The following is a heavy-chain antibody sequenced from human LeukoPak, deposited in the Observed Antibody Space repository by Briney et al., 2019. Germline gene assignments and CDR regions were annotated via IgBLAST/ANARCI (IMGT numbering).Heavy chain of an antibody. Sequence: GGSLRLSCAASGFTFSTYAMNWVRQAPGKGLEWVSAISGSGGSSYYADSVKGRFTISRDNAKNSLYLQMNSLRAEDTAVYYCARDVSELLWFGELLPWFDPWGQGTLVTVSS. CDR1: GFTFSTYA. J-gene: IGHJ5*02. CDR3: ARDVSELLWFGELLPWFDP. D-gene: IGHD3-10*01. CDR2: ISGSGGSS. V-gene: IGHV3-23*01.